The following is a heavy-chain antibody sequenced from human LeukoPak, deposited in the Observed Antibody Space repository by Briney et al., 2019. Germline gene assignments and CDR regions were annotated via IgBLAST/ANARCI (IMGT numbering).Heavy chain of an antibody. V-gene: IGHV1-2*02. Sequence: SVKDSCKDSCYTFTCYYMHSVGQPPGQRLAWMGWINPNSGVRKYAQKFQGRVTMTRDTSISTAYLELNRLSSDDSAVFYCARQADNNWFDSWGQGTLVTVSS. J-gene: IGHJ5*01. CDR3: ARQADNNWFDS. D-gene: IGHD2-15*01. CDR1: CYTFTCYY. CDR2: INPNSGVR.